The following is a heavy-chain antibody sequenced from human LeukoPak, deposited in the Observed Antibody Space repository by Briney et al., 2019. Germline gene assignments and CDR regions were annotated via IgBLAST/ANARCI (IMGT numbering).Heavy chain of an antibody. D-gene: IGHD4-17*01. V-gene: IGHV3-48*02. Sequence: PGGSLRLSCVASGFTFSSYSMNWVRQAPGKGLEWVSYISSSSSTIYYADSVKGRFTISRDNAKNSLYLQMNSLRDEDTAVYYCARVDYGDYDWFDPWGQGTLVTVSS. CDR1: GFTFSSYS. CDR3: ARVDYGDYDWFDP. CDR2: ISSSSSTI. J-gene: IGHJ5*02.